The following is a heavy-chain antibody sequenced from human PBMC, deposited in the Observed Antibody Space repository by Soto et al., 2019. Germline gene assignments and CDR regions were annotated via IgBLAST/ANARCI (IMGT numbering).Heavy chain of an antibody. CDR3: ARAIFYDSSPY. CDR2: INHSGST. CDR1: GGSFSCYY. D-gene: IGHD3-22*01. Sequence: SETLSLTCAVYGGSFSCYYWSWIRQPPGKGLEWIGEINHSGSTNYNPSLKSRVTISVDTSKNQFSLKLSSVTAADTAVYYCARAIFYDSSPYWGQGTLVTVSS. V-gene: IGHV4-34*01. J-gene: IGHJ4*02.